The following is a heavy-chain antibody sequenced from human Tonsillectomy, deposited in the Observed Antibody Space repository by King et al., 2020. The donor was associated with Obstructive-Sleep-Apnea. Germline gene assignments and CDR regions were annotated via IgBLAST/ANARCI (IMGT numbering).Heavy chain of an antibody. CDR2: IYYSGST. Sequence: VQLQESGPGLVKPSQTLSLTCTVSGGSISSGGYYWSWIRQHPGKGLEWIGYIYYSGSTYYNPSLKSRVTISVDTSKNQFSLKLSSVTAADTAEYYCARDLRYSGYDSSDAFDIWGQGTMVTVSS. J-gene: IGHJ3*02. D-gene: IGHD5-12*01. V-gene: IGHV4-31*03. CDR3: ARDLRYSGYDSSDAFDI. CDR1: GGSISSGGYY.